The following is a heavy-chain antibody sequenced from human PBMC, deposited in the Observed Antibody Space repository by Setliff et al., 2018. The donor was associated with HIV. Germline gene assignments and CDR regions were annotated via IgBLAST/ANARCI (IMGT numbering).Heavy chain of an antibody. Sequence: PSETLSLTCTVSGGSISSYYWNWIRQPAGKGLEWIGRIFSSGTTNYNPSLQSRITMSVDTPKNQFSLKLNSVTAADTAVYYCAREGWSDHYYYYMDVWDKGTTVTVSS. V-gene: IGHV4-4*07. CDR2: IFSSGTT. D-gene: IGHD2-15*01. CDR1: GGSISSYY. J-gene: IGHJ6*03. CDR3: AREGWSDHYYYYMDV.